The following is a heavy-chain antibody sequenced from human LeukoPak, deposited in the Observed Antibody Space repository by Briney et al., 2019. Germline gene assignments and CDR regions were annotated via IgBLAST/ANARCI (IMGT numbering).Heavy chain of an antibody. Sequence: ASVKVSCKASGYTFTGYYMHWVRQAPGQGLEWMGWINPNSGNTGYAQKFQGRVTMTRNTSISTAYMELSSLRSEDTAVYYCARGRLGGTAMVKYYYYYMDVWGKGTTVTVSS. D-gene: IGHD5-18*01. CDR3: ARGRLGGTAMVKYYYYYMDV. V-gene: IGHV1-8*02. CDR1: GYTFTGYY. J-gene: IGHJ6*03. CDR2: INPNSGNT.